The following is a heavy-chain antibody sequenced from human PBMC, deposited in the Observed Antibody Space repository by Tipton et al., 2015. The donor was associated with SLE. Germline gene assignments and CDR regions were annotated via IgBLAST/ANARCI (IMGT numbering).Heavy chain of an antibody. D-gene: IGHD3-10*01. Sequence: SLRLSCAASGFSVSSNFLTWARRAPGTGLEWVAVISHDGSNKYYADSVKGRFTISRDNSKNTLYLQMNSLRAEDTAVYYCSGSTGYYYGMDVWGQGTTVTVPS. CDR1: GFSVSSNF. V-gene: IGHV3-30*03. CDR2: ISHDGSNK. J-gene: IGHJ6*02. CDR3: SGSTGYYYGMDV.